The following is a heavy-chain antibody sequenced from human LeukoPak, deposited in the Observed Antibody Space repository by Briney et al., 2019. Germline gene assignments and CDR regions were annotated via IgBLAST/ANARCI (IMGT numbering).Heavy chain of an antibody. Sequence: GGSLRLSCAASGFTFSSYGMHWVRQAPGKGLEWVAFIRYDGSNKYYADSVKGRFTISRDNSKNTLYLQMNSLRAEDTAVYYCAKQTPLPVMITFGGVIAASPPDYWGQGTLVTVSS. J-gene: IGHJ4*02. D-gene: IGHD3-16*02. CDR2: IRYDGSNK. CDR3: AKQTPLPVMITFGGVIAASPPDY. V-gene: IGHV3-30*02. CDR1: GFTFSSYG.